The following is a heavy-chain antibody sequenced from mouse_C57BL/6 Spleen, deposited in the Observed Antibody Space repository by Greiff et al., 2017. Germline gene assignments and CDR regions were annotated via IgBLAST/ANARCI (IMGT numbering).Heavy chain of an antibody. V-gene: IGHV1-54*01. CDR3: ARGRMVTTRAIDY. J-gene: IGHJ4*01. Sequence: QVHVKQSGAELVRPGTSVKVSCKASGYAFTNYLIEWVKQRPGQGLEWIGVINPGSGGTNYNEKFKGKATLTADKSSSTAYMQLSSLTSEDSAVYFCARGRMVTTRAIDYWGQGTSVTVSS. D-gene: IGHD2-3*01. CDR1: GYAFTNYL. CDR2: INPGSGGT.